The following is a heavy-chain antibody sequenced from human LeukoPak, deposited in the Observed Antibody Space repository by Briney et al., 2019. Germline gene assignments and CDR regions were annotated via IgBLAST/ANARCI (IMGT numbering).Heavy chain of an antibody. V-gene: IGHV1-18*04. CDR2: ISAYNGKT. J-gene: IGHJ6*03. Sequence: ASVKVSCKASGYTFTGYYMHWVRQAPGQGLEWMGWISAYNGKTNYAQKLQGRVTMTTDTSTTTAYMELGSLRSDDTAVYYCVRDSSSGWYSSYYHYMDVWGKGTTVTISS. D-gene: IGHD6-19*01. CDR1: GYTFTGYY. CDR3: VRDSSSGWYSSYYHYMDV.